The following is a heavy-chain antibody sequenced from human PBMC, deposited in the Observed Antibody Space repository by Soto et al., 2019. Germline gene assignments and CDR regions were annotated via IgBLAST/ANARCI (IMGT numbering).Heavy chain of an antibody. CDR1: GYTFINYY. J-gene: IGHJ5*02. Sequence: QVQVVQSGAEVKKPGASVKVPCKASGYTFINYYMHWVRQAPGQGLEWMGMINPRGGDTRYAEKFQGRVTMTSDTSTSTVDMELSSLRYEDTAVYYCARGSPSSSRLGWLDPWGQGTKVTVSA. CDR3: ARGSPSSSRLGWLDP. V-gene: IGHV1-46*01. D-gene: IGHD6-6*01. CDR2: INPRGGDT.